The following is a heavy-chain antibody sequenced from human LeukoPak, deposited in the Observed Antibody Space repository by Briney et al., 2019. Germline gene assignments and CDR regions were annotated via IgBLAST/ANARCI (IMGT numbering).Heavy chain of an antibody. V-gene: IGHV1-2*02. CDR1: GYTFTGYY. J-gene: IGHJ4*02. CDR3: ARLSSSSGDY. CDR2: INPNSGGT. Sequence: ASVKVSCKASGYTFTGYYMHWVRQAPGQGLEWMGWINPNSGGTNYAQKFQGRVTMTTDTSTSTAYMELRSLRSDDTAVYYCARLSSSSGDYWGQGTLVTVSS. D-gene: IGHD6-6*01.